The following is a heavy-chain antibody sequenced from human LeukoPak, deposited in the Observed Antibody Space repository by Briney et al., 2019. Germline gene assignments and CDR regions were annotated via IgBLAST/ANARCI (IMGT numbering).Heavy chain of an antibody. D-gene: IGHD2-21*02. CDR3: ITDPYCGGDCYMTRRIPDH. CDR1: GLTFSNAW. J-gene: IGHJ4*02. Sequence: GGSLRLSCEASGLTFSNAWMTWVRQAPGKGLEWVGRIKSRNDGGITDYAAPVKGRFTISRGDSKNTMYLQMNNLKTEDTAVYYCITDPYCGGDCYMTRRIPDHWGQGTLVTVSS. CDR2: IKSRNDGGIT. V-gene: IGHV3-15*01.